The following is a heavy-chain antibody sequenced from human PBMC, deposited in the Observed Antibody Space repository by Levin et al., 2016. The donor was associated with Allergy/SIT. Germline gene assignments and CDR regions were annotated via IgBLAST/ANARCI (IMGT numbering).Heavy chain of an antibody. D-gene: IGHD1-26*01. Sequence: VRQAPGKGLEWVSSISSSSSYIYYADSVKGRFTISRDNAKNSLYLQMNSLRAEDTAVYYCARGIVGATGFDYWGQGTLVTVSS. J-gene: IGHJ4*02. CDR3: ARGIVGATGFDY. CDR2: ISSSSSYI. V-gene: IGHV3-21*01.